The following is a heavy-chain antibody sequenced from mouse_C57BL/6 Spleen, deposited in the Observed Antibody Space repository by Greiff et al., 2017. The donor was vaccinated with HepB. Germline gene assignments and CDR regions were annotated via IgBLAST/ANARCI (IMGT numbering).Heavy chain of an antibody. CDR2: IYPRDGST. D-gene: IGHD1-1*01. Sequence: QVQLKESGPELVKPGASVKLSCKASGYTFTSYDINWVKQRPGQGLEWIGWIYPRDGSTKYNEKFKGKATLTVDTSASTAYMELHRLTSEDSAVYFCARSQGYGSSAWFAYWGQGTLVTVSA. J-gene: IGHJ3*01. CDR3: ARSQGYGSSAWFAY. V-gene: IGHV1-85*01. CDR1: GYTFTSYD.